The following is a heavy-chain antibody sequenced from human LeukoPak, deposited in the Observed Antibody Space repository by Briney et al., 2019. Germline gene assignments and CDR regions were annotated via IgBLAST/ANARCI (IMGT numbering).Heavy chain of an antibody. CDR1: GFTFSSYS. D-gene: IGHD3-10*01. V-gene: IGHV3-48*04. CDR2: ISSSSSTI. Sequence: GGSLRLSCAASGFTFSSYSMNWVRQAPGKGLEWVSYISSSSSTIYYADSVKGRFTISRDNAKNSLYLQMNSLRAEDMAVYYCAREIRASYGSGSYSFDYWGQGTLVTVSS. CDR3: AREIRASYGSGSYSFDY. J-gene: IGHJ4*02.